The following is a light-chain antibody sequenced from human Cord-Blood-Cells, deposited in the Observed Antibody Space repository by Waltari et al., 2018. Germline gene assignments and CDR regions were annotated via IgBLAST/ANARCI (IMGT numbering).Light chain of an antibody. CDR1: SSDVGGYNY. CDR3: CSYAGSYTWV. J-gene: IGLJ3*02. V-gene: IGLV2-11*01. CDR2: DVS. Sequence: VTISCTGTSSDVGGYNYVSWYQQHPGKAPKLMIYDVSKRPSGVPDRFSGSKSGNTASLTISGLQDEDEADYYCCSYAGSYTWVFGGGTKLTVL.